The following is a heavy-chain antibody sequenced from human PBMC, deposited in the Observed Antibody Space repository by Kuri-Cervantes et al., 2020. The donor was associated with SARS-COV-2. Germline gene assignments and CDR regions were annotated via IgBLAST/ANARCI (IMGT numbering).Heavy chain of an antibody. V-gene: IGHV1-2*02. J-gene: IGHJ4*02. CDR2: INPNSGGT. CDR1: GYTFTGYY. CDR3: ARDQGYSSSPATDY. D-gene: IGHD6-6*01. Sequence: ASVKVSCKASGYTFTGYYMHWVRQAPGQGLEWMGWINPNSGGTNYAQKFQGRVTMTRDTSISTAYMELSRLRSDDTAVYYCARDQGYSSSPATDYWGQGTLVTGSS.